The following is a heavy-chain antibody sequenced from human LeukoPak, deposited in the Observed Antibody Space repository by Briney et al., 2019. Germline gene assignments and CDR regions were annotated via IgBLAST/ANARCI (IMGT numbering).Heavy chain of an antibody. V-gene: IGHV4-30-2*01. D-gene: IGHD3-3*01. CDR1: GGSMTSDGHY. J-gene: IGHJ3*02. CDR2: IYRSGNT. CDR3: ARYGIAIFGALSDAFDI. Sequence: SETLSLTCTVSGGSMTSDGHYWSWIRQPAGKGLEWIGYIYRSGNTNYNPSLRSRVTISVDRSKTQFSLKLNSVTAADTAVYYCARYGIAIFGALSDAFDIWGQGTMVTVSS.